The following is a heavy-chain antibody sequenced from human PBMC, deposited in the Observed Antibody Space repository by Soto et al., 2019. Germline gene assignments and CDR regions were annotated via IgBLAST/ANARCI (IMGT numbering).Heavy chain of an antibody. J-gene: IGHJ2*01. CDR3: ARGLGDWAHFDL. Sequence: QLQLQESGPGLVKPSETLSLTCTVSGGSISSSSYYWGWIRQPPGKGLEWIGSIYYSGSTYYNPSLKSRVTISVDTSKNQFSLKLSSVTAADTAVYYWARGLGDWAHFDLWGRGTLVTVSS. CDR2: IYYSGST. CDR1: GGSISSSSYY. D-gene: IGHD2-21*02. V-gene: IGHV4-39*01.